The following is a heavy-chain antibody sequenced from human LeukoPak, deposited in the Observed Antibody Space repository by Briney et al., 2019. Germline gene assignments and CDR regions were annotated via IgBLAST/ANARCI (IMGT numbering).Heavy chain of an antibody. J-gene: IGHJ4*02. Sequence: GGSLRLSCAASGFTFSTYRMNWVRQAPGKGLEWVSSISSSSSYISYADSVKGRFTISRDNAKNSLDLQMNSLRAEDTAVYYCAIDRYSSGWYTFDYWGQGTLVTVSS. CDR1: GFTFSTYR. D-gene: IGHD6-19*01. CDR2: ISSSSSYI. CDR3: AIDRYSSGWYTFDY. V-gene: IGHV3-21*01.